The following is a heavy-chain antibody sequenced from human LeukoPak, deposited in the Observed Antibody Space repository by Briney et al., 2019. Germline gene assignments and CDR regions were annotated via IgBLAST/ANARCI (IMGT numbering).Heavy chain of an antibody. CDR3: AKVRSSSSEFAPDY. CDR1: GFTFSSYA. V-gene: IGHV3-30*04. CDR2: ISYDGSNK. D-gene: IGHD6-6*01. J-gene: IGHJ4*02. Sequence: PGGSLRLSCAASGFTFSSYAMHWVRQAPGRGLEWVAVISYDGSNKYYADSVKGRFTISRDNSKNTLYLQMNSLRAEDTAVYYCAKVRSSSSEFAPDYWGQGTLVTVSS.